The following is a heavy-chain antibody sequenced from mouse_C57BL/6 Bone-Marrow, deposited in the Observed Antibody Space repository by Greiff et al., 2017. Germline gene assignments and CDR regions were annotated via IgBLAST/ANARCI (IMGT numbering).Heavy chain of an antibody. D-gene: IGHD2-3*01. CDR3: ARNALIYDGYLYWYFDV. CDR1: GFSLTSYA. CDR2: IWTGGGT. V-gene: IGHV2-9-1*01. J-gene: IGHJ1*03. Sequence: VKLQESGPGLVAPSQSLSITCTVSGFSLTSYAISWVRQPPGKGLEWLGVIWTGGGTNYNSALKSRLSISKDNSKSQVFLKMNSLQTDDTARYYCARNALIYDGYLYWYFDVWGTGTTVTVSS.